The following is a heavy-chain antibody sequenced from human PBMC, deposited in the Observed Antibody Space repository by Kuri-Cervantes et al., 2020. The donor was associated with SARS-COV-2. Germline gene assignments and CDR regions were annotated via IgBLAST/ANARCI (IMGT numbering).Heavy chain of an antibody. V-gene: IGHV4-39*01. J-gene: IGHJ5*02. D-gene: IGHD3-3*01. CDR2: IYYSGST. CDR3: ARQMMSSITIFGVVITRNWFDP. CDR1: GGSISSSSYY. Sequence: GSLRLSCTVSGGSISSSSYYWGWIRQPPGKGLEWIGSIYYSGSTYYSPSLKSRVTISVDTSKNQFSLKLSSVTAADTAVYYCARQMMSSITIFGVVITRNWFDPWGQGTLVTVSS.